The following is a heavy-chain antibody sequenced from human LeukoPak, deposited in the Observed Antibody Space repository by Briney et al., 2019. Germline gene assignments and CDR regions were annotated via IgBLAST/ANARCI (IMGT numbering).Heavy chain of an antibody. CDR3: ARHDGYYDSSGQYGLGAFDI. J-gene: IGHJ3*02. CDR2: IYYSGST. Sequence: PSETLSLTCTVSGGSISSSSYYWGWTRQPPGKGLEWIGSIYYSGSTYYNPSLKSRVTISVDTSKNQFSLKLSSVTAADTAVYYCARHDGYYDSSGQYGLGAFDIWGQGTMVTVSS. D-gene: IGHD3-22*01. V-gene: IGHV4-39*01. CDR1: GGSISSSSYY.